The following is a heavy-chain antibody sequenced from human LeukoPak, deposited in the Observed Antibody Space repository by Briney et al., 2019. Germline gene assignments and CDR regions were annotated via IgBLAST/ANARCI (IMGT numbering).Heavy chain of an antibody. V-gene: IGHV4-31*03. Sequence: PSQTLSLTCTVSGGSISSGGYYLSWIRQHPGKGLEWIVYIYYTGNTYYNPSLKRRVTISVDTSKNQFSLKLSSVTAADTAVYYCARWDDGDLALDYWGLGTLVTVSS. CDR1: GGSISSGGYY. CDR3: ARWDDGDLALDY. J-gene: IGHJ4*02. D-gene: IGHD4-17*01. CDR2: IYYTGNT.